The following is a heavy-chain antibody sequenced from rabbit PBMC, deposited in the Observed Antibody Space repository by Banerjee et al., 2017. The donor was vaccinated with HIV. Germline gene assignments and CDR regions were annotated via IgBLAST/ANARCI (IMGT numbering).Heavy chain of an antibody. CDR2: IYAGKSGTT. V-gene: IGHV1S45*01. CDR3: ARDLAGVIGWNFDL. D-gene: IGHD4-1*01. J-gene: IGHJ4*01. Sequence: QEQLEESGGDLVKPEGSLTLTCTASGFSFSSSYWICWVRQAPGKGLEWIACIYAGKSGTTWYASWVNGRFTISKDNAQNTVFLQMTSLTAADTATYFCARDLAGVIGWNFDLWGPGTLVTVS. CDR1: GFSFSSSYW.